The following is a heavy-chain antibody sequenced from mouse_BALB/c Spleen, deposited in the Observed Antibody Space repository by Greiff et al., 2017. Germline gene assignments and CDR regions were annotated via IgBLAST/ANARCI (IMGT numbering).Heavy chain of an antibody. Sequence: LQQPGAELVKPGASVKMSCTASGYTFTSYNMHWVKQTPGQGLEWIGAIYPGNGDTSDNQKFKGKATLTADTSSSTAYIQLSSLTSEDSAVYYCARRRTYYRYDDAMDYWGQGTAVTVSS. CDR3: ARRRTYYRYDDAMDY. D-gene: IGHD2-14*01. J-gene: IGHJ4*01. V-gene: IGHV1-12*01. CDR2: IYPGNGDT. CDR1: GYTFTSYN.